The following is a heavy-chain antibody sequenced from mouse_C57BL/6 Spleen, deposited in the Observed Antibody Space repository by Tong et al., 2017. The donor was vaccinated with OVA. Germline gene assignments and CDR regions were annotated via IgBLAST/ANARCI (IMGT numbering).Heavy chain of an antibody. CDR2: ISNGGGST. Sequence: EVQLQESGGGLVKPGGSLKLSCAASGFTFSDYYMYWVRQTPEKRLEWVAYISNGGGSTYYPDTVKGRFTISRDNAKNTLYLQMSRLKSEDTAMYYCARRDYYGSFDYWGQGTTLTVSS. CDR3: ARRDYYGSFDY. CDR1: GFTFSDYY. V-gene: IGHV5-12*01. J-gene: IGHJ2*01. D-gene: IGHD1-1*01.